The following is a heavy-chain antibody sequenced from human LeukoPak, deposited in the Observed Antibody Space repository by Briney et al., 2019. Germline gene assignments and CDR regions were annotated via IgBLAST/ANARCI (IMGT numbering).Heavy chain of an antibody. CDR2: IYHSGST. CDR3: ARTYYDFWSGYPHWFDP. J-gene: IGHJ5*02. CDR1: GGSISSYY. V-gene: IGHV4-59*01. Sequence: SETLSLTCTVSGGSISSYYWSWIRQPPGKGLEWIGYIYHSGSTNYNPSLKSRVTISVDTSKNQFSLKLSSVTAADTAVYYCARTYYDFWSGYPHWFDPWGQGTLVTVSS. D-gene: IGHD3-3*01.